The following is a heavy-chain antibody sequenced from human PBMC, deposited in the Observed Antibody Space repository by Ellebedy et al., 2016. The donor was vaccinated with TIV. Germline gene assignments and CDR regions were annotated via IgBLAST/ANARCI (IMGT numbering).Heavy chain of an antibody. CDR2: INTNTGNP. CDR3: ARLGCSGGSCYSVDYYGMDV. V-gene: IGHV7-4-1*02. Sequence: AASVKVSCKASGYTFTSYAMNWVRQAPGQGLEWMGWINTNTGNPTYVQGFTGRFVFSLDTSVRTAYLQISSLKAEDTAVYYCARLGCSGGSCYSVDYYGMDVWGQGTTVTVSS. D-gene: IGHD2-15*01. J-gene: IGHJ6*02. CDR1: GYTFTSYA.